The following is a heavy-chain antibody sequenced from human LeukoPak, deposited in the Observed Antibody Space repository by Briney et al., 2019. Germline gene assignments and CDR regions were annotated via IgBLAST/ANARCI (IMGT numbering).Heavy chain of an antibody. Sequence: ASVKVSCKASGYTFTSYDINWVRQATGQRLEWMGWMNPNSGNTGYAQKFQGRVTMTRNTSISTAYMELSSLRSEDTAVYYCARGFGVVAATSNWFDPWGQGTLVTVSS. D-gene: IGHD2-15*01. J-gene: IGHJ5*02. CDR3: ARGFGVVAATSNWFDP. V-gene: IGHV1-8*01. CDR1: GYTFTSYD. CDR2: MNPNSGNT.